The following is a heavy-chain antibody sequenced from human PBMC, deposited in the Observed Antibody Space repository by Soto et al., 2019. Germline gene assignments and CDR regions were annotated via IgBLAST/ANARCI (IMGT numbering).Heavy chain of an antibody. CDR3: AKAGDWNYVFDF. Sequence: EVRLVESGGGQVHPGGSLRLSCAASGFSFTHYRIHWVRQVPGKGLEWVCRVNADGSSTNYAGFAKGRFTISRDNSKNMAYLEMNNLRADDTALYYCAKAGDWNYVFDFWGQGTPVLVSS. CDR2: VNADGSST. J-gene: IGHJ4*02. CDR1: GFSFTHYR. D-gene: IGHD1-7*01. V-gene: IGHV3-74*01.